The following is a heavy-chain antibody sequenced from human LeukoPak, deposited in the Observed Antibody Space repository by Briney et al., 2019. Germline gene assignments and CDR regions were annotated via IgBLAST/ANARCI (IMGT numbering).Heavy chain of an antibody. V-gene: IGHV1-2*02. D-gene: IGHD3-10*01. CDR1: GYTFRDYY. Sequence: GASVKVSCTASGYTFRDYYIHWGRQAPGQGLEWMGWINVNSGGTHYAKNFQGRVTMTRDTSINTAYMDLSSLRYDDTAIYFCARGQIYYGSAHNWFDPWGQGTLVTVSS. CDR3: ARGQIYYGSAHNWFDP. CDR2: INVNSGGT. J-gene: IGHJ5*02.